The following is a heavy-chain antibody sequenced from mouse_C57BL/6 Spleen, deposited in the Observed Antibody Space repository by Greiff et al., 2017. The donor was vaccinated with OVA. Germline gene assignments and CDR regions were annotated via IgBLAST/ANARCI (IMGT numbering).Heavy chain of an antibody. CDR3: ARPQTGTDWYFDV. J-gene: IGHJ1*03. CDR2: ISSGGSYT. CDR1: GFTFSSYG. V-gene: IGHV5-6*01. Sequence: EVMLVESGGDLVKPGGSLKLSCAASGFTFSSYGMSWVRQTPDKRLEWVATISSGGSYTYYPDSVKGRFTISRDNAKNTLYLQMSSLKSEDTAMYYCARPQTGTDWYFDVWGTGTTVTVSS. D-gene: IGHD4-1*01.